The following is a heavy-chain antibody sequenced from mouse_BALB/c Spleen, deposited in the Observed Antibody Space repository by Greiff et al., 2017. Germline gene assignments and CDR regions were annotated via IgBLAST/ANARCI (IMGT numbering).Heavy chain of an antibody. CDR1: GFTFSSYA. Sequence: EVKLVESGGGLVKPGGSLKLSCAASGFTFSSYAMSWVRQTPEKRLEWVATISSGGSYTYYPDSVKGRFTISRDNAKNTLYLQMSSLRSEDTAMYYCARLTVAEVYYFDYWGQGTTLTVSS. D-gene: IGHD1-1*01. CDR3: ARLTVAEVYYFDY. J-gene: IGHJ2*01. CDR2: ISSGGSYT. V-gene: IGHV5-9-3*01.